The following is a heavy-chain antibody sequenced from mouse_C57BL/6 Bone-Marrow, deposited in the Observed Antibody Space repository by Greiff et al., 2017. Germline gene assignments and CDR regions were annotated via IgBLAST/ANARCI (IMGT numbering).Heavy chain of an antibody. CDR3: TTITTVVATDFDY. V-gene: IGHV14-4*01. D-gene: IGHD1-1*01. J-gene: IGHJ2*01. CDR2: IDPENGDT. CDR1: GFNIKDDY. Sequence: VHVKQSGAELVRPGASVKLSCTASGFNIKDDYMHWVKQRPEQGLEWIGWIDPENGDTEYASKFQGKATITADTASNTAYLQLSSLTSEEPAVYYCTTITTVVATDFDYWGQDTTLTVSS.